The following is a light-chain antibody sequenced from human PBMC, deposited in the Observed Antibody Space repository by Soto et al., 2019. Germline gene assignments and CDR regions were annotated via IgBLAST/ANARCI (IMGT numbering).Light chain of an antibody. CDR2: DAS. CDR1: QSVGNF. CDR3: QQRSNWPPLT. V-gene: IGKV3-11*01. Sequence: EVVLTQSPAILSLSPGERATLSCRASQSVGNFSTWYQQKPGQAPRLLIYDASTRATGIPARFSGSGSGTDFTLTISSLEPEDFAVYYCQQRSNWPPLTFGGGTKVDIK. J-gene: IGKJ4*01.